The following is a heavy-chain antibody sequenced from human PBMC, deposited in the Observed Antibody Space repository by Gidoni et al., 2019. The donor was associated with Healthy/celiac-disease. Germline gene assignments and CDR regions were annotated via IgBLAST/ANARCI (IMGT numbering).Heavy chain of an antibody. CDR3: AATRFDYWFDP. Sequence: QMQLVQSGPEVKKPGPAVKVSCTASGFTFTSSAVQRVRQARGQRLEWIGGIVVGSGNTNYAQKFQERVTITRDMSTSTAYMELSSLRSEDTAVYYCAATRFDYWFDPWGQGTLVTVSS. J-gene: IGHJ5*02. CDR1: GFTFTSSA. CDR2: IVVGSGNT. D-gene: IGHD3-9*01. V-gene: IGHV1-58*01.